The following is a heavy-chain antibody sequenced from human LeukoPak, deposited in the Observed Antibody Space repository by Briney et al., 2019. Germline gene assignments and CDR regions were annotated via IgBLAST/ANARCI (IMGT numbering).Heavy chain of an antibody. CDR2: ISGSGGST. J-gene: IGHJ4*02. CDR1: GFTFSSYA. Sequence: PGGSLRLSCAASGFTFSSYAMSWVRQAPGKGLEWVSAISGSGGSTYYADSVKCRFTISRDNSKNTLYLQMNSLRAEDTAVYYCAKDHRGRYILTGYSADYWGQGTLVTVSS. CDR3: AKDHRGRYILTGYSADY. D-gene: IGHD3-9*01. V-gene: IGHV3-23*01.